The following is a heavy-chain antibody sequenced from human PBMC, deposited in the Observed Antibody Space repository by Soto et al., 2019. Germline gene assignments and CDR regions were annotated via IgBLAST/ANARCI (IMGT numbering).Heavy chain of an antibody. J-gene: IGHJ3*02. D-gene: IGHD3-10*01. CDR2: ISAYNGNT. V-gene: IGHV1-18*01. CDR3: ARVSGVVRFLYAFDI. CDR1: GYTFTSYG. Sequence: ASVKVSCKASGYTFTSYGISWVRQAPGQGLEWMGWISAYNGNTNYAQKLQGRVTMTTDTSTSTAYMELRSLRSDDTAVYYCARVSGVVRFLYAFDIWGQGTMVTVSS.